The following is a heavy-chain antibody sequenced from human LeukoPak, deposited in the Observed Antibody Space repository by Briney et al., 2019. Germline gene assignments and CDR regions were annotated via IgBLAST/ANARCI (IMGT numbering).Heavy chain of an antibody. Sequence: GSLRLSCAASGFTFSTYNMNWVRQAPGKGLEWIGSIYYSGSTYYNPSLKSRVTISVYTSKNQFSLKLSSVTAADTAVYYCARWQQFWVFDYWGQGTLVTVSS. CDR3: ARWQQFWVFDY. CDR2: IYYSGST. J-gene: IGHJ4*02. CDR1: GFTFSTYN. V-gene: IGHV4-59*05. D-gene: IGHD5-24*01.